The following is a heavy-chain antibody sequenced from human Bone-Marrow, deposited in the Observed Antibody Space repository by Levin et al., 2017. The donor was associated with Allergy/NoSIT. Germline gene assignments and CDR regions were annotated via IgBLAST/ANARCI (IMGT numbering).Heavy chain of an antibody. J-gene: IGHJ4*02. CDR3: AALGGDYIG. CDR1: GFSFRNSA. D-gene: IGHD4-17*01. CDR2: IVVATDKT. V-gene: IGHV1-58*02. Sequence: RASVKVSCKASGFSFRNSAIQWVRQTRGQRLEWIGWIVVATDKTNYAQRFHERVTISRDMSTSTAYMELSSLTSEDTAVYYCAALGGDYIGWGQGTLVTVSS.